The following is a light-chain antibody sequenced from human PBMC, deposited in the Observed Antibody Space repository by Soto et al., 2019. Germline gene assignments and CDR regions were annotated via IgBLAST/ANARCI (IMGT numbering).Light chain of an antibody. J-gene: IGKJ1*01. CDR2: GAS. CDR1: QSVSSS. V-gene: IGKV3-15*01. CDR3: LQYNNWWT. Sequence: DMVMTQSPATLSASPGERATLSCRASQSVSSSLAWYQQKPGRSPRLLIYGASTRAIGIPARFSGSGSGTEFTLTISSLQSEDFAVYYCLQYNNWWTFGQGTKVDIK.